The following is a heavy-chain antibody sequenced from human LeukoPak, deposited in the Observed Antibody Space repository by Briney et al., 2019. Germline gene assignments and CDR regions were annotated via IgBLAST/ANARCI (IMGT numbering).Heavy chain of an antibody. Sequence: SVKVSCKASGGTFSNYAISWVRQAPGQGLEWMGRIIPILGIANYAQKFQGRVTITADKSTRTAYMELSSLRAEDTAVYYCARGGYYDSSGYYFHRNVPYWYWGQGTLVTVSS. CDR2: IIPILGIA. V-gene: IGHV1-69*04. CDR1: GGTFSNYA. D-gene: IGHD3-22*01. CDR3: ARGGYYDSSGYYFHRNVPYWY. J-gene: IGHJ4*02.